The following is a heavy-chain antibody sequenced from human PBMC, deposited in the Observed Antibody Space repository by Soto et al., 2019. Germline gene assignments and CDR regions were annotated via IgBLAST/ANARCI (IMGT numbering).Heavy chain of an antibody. Sequence: EIDLLESGGGLVQPGGSLRLSCAASGFTFTTYAMGWVRQAPGKGLEWVSSISGSGAGTFYADSVKGRFTISRDNAKKMVDLQMNGLRADDTAVYYCAKEALTGAGNNFDSRGQGTLVTVSS. CDR1: GFTFTTYA. V-gene: IGHV3-23*01. CDR2: ISGSGAGT. CDR3: AKEALTGAGNNFDS. D-gene: IGHD6-19*01. J-gene: IGHJ4*02.